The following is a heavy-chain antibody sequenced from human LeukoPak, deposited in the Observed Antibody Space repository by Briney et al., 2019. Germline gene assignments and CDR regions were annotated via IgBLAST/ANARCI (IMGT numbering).Heavy chain of an antibody. Sequence: RGCLRLSRGEPRFRLSGYWMRSVCQAPGKRVEWVASINHDGSGKYYVDSVKGRFTISRDNDKNSLFLQMSRLRADDAAVYYCARECLQNYYESSGYDYWSQGTLVTVSS. J-gene: IGHJ4*02. CDR3: ARECLQNYYESSGYDY. V-gene: IGHV3-7*01. D-gene: IGHD3-22*01. CDR2: INHDGSGK. CDR1: RFRLSGYW.